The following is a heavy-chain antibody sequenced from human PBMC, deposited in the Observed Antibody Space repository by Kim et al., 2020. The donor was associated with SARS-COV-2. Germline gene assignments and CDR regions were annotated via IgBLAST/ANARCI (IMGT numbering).Heavy chain of an antibody. J-gene: IGHJ6*02. CDR2: ISYDGSNK. CDR1: GFTFSSYA. CDR3: ARDRLLEWSKYYYYYGMDV. V-gene: IGHV3-30-3*01. D-gene: IGHD3-3*01. Sequence: GGSLRLSCAASGFTFSSYAMHWVRQAPGKGLEWVAVISYDGSNKYYADSVKGRFTISRDNSKNTLYLQMNSLRAEDTAVYYCARDRLLEWSKYYYYYGMDVWGQGTTVTVSS.